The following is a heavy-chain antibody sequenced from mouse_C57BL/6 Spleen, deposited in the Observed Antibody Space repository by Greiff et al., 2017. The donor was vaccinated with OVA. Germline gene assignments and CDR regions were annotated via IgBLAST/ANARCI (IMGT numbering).Heavy chain of an antibody. CDR3: ARYDYYGSSYGYFDV. V-gene: IGHV1-69*01. D-gene: IGHD1-1*01. CDR2: IDPSDSYT. J-gene: IGHJ1*03. Sequence: QVQLKQPGAELVMPGASVKLSCKASGYTFTSYWMHWVKQRPGQGLEWIGEIDPSDSYTNYNQKFKGKSTLTVDKSSSTAYMQLSSLTSEDSAVYYCARYDYYGSSYGYFDVWGTGTTVTVSS. CDR1: GYTFTSYW.